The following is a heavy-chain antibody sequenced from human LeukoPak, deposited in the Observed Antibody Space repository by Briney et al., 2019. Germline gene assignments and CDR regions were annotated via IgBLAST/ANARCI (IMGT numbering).Heavy chain of an antibody. Sequence: GGSLRLSCAASGFTVSSNYMSWVRQAPGKGLEWVSVIYSGGSTYYADSVKGRFTISRDNSKNTLYLQMNSLRAEDTAVYYCARDNRYYDYVWGSYDYGMDVWGQGTTVTVSS. CDR2: IYSGGST. CDR3: ARDNRYYDYVWGSYDYGMDV. J-gene: IGHJ6*02. V-gene: IGHV3-53*01. D-gene: IGHD3-16*01. CDR1: GFTVSSNY.